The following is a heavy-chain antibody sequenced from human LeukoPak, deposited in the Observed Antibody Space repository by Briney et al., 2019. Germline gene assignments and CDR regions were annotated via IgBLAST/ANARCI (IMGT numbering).Heavy chain of an antibody. V-gene: IGHV1-18*01. D-gene: IGHD6-19*01. CDR1: GYTFTSYG. Sequence: ASVKVSCKASGYTFTSYGISWVRQAPGQGLEWMGWISAYNGNTNYAQKLQGRVTMTTDTSTSTAYMELRSLRSDDTAVYYCARDDWAGSGWYYFDYWGQGTLVTVSS. J-gene: IGHJ4*02. CDR2: ISAYNGNT. CDR3: ARDDWAGSGWYYFDY.